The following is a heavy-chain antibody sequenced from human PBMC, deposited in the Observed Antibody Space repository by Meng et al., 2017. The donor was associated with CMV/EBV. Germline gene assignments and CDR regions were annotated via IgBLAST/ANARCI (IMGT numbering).Heavy chain of an antibody. J-gene: IGHJ4*02. V-gene: IGHV4-34*01. CDR3: ARGQRWLQPIDY. D-gene: IGHD5-24*01. CDR1: GRSFSGYY. Sequence: TCADYGRSFSGYYWSWIRKHPGKELEWIGEINHSGSTNYSPSLKSRVTISVDTSKNQFSLKLSSVTAADTAVYYCARGQRWLQPIDYWGQGTLVTVSS. CDR2: INHSGST.